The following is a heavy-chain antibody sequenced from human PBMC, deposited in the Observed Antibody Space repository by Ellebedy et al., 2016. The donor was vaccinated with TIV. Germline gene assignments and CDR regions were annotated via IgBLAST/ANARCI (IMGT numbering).Heavy chain of an antibody. V-gene: IGHV1-69*13. CDR3: ARANAVAAPDFDY. Sequence: ASVKVSCKASGYTFASYGISWVRQAPGQGLEWMGGIIPIFGTANYAQKFQGRVTITADESTSTAYMELSSLRSEDTAVYYCARANAVAAPDFDYWGQGTLVTVSS. D-gene: IGHD2-15*01. J-gene: IGHJ4*02. CDR2: IIPIFGTA. CDR1: GYTFASYG.